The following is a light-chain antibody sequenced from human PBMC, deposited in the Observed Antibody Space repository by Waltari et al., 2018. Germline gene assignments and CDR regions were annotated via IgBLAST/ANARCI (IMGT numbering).Light chain of an antibody. CDR2: GAS. CDR1: QSVGSH. CDR3: QQYNNWPPNT. J-gene: IGKJ3*01. Sequence: EIVMTQSPATLSVSPGERVTLSCRASQSVGSHLAWYQQKPGQAPRLLIYGASTRATGIPARFTGRGSRTEFTLTISSLQSEDFAVYYCQQYNNWPPNTFGPGTKVEIK. V-gene: IGKV3-15*01.